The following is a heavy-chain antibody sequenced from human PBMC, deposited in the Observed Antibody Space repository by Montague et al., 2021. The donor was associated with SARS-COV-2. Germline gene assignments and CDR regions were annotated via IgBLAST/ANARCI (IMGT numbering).Heavy chain of an antibody. CDR1: GDSVISDKYY. CDR3: VKGSGYP. J-gene: IGHJ5*02. CDR2: ISGSGSN. D-gene: IGHD3-22*01. Sequence: SETLSLTCTVTGDSVISDKYYWIWLRQPPGQGLEWIGFISGSGSNSYTPSLHSRVTITIDTSKNQFSLNLMSVTPADTAVYYCVKGSGYPWGQGTLVTVSS. V-gene: IGHV4-61*01.